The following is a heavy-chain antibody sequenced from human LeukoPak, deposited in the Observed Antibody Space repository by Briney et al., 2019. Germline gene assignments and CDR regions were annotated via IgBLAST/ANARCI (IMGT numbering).Heavy chain of an antibody. CDR3: AKESSTSSRYCFDY. CDR1: GFPYQNYP. D-gene: IGHD2-2*01. Sequence: GGPLTHPYAAWGFPYQNYPMLWLGQAPGMGLEWVSSVSPGGGGTYYPRSVKGRFTISRDNSKNTLYVQIDGLGAEDTALYYCAKESSTSSRYCFDYWGQGALVTVSS. V-gene: IGHV3-23*01. J-gene: IGHJ4*02. CDR2: VSPGGGGT.